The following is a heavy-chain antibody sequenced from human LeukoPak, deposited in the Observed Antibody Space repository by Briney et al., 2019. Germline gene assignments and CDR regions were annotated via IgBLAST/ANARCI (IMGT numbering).Heavy chain of an antibody. V-gene: IGHV4-38-2*01. Sequence: SETLSLTCAVSGYSLTSGYYWAGIPPPPGKGVGWFGIIYHSGSTYYNESLKSRVTISVDNSKNQFSLKLSSVTAADTAVYYCARRYSNYFFDYWGQGTLVTVSS. CDR3: ARRYSNYFFDY. CDR2: IYHSGST. CDR1: GYSLTSGYY. J-gene: IGHJ4*02. D-gene: IGHD4-11*01.